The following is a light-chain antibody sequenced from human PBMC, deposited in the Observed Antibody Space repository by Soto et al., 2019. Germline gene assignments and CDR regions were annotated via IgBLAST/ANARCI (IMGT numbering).Light chain of an antibody. CDR3: CSHAGTYTWV. CDR2: EVS. Sequence: QSALTQPRSVSGSPGQSVTISCTGTSSDVGGYNYVSWYQQHPGKAPKIMISEVSRRPSGVPDRFSGSKSGNTASLTISGLQAEDEADYYCCSHAGTYTWVFGGGTKLTVL. CDR1: SSDVGGYNY. J-gene: IGLJ3*02. V-gene: IGLV2-11*01.